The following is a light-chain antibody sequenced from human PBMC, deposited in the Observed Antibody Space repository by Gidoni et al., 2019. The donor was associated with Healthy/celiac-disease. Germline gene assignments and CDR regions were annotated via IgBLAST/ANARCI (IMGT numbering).Light chain of an antibody. CDR1: QSVRSSY. CDR3: QQDGSSPLCS. CDR2: GAS. J-gene: IGKJ2*04. V-gene: IGKV3-20*01. Sequence: EIVLTQSPGTLSLSPGERATLSCRASQSVRSSYLAWYQQKPGQAPRLLIYGASSRATGIPDRFSGRGSGTDFTLTISRLEPEDFAVYYCQQDGSSPLCSFGQGTKLEIK.